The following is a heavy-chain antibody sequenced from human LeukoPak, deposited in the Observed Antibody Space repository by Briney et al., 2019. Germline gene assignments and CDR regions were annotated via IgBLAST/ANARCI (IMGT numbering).Heavy chain of an antibody. J-gene: IGHJ6*02. CDR3: ARDRAYYGSGSSYGMDV. D-gene: IGHD3-10*01. V-gene: IGHV3-43*02. CDR1: GFSFDDSA. Sequence: PGGSLRLSCAASGFSFDDSAMYWVRQAPGKGPEWVSLISGDGASAFYADSVKGRFTISRDNAKNSLYLQMNSLRDEDTAVYYCARDRAYYGSGSSYGMDVWGQGTTVTVSS. CDR2: ISGDGASA.